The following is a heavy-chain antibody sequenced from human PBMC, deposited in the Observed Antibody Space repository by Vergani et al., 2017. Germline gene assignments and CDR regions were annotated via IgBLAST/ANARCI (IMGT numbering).Heavy chain of an antibody. D-gene: IGHD7-27*01. CDR3: AHSDWGDAFDI. V-gene: IGHV3-49*03. CDR2: IRSKAYGGTT. J-gene: IGHJ3*02. CDR1: GFTFGDYA. Sequence: EVQLVESGGGLVQPGRSLRLSCTASGFTFGDYAMSWFRQAPGKGLEWVGFIRSKAYGGTTEYAASVKGRFTISRDDSKSIAYLQMNSLKTEATAVYYCAHSDWGDAFDIWGQGTMVTVSS.